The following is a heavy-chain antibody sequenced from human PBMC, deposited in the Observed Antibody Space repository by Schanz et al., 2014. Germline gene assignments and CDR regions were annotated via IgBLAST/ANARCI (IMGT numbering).Heavy chain of an antibody. CDR3: ARGAAAGIYNWFDP. Sequence: QVQLQASGPGLVKPSETLSLTCTVSGGSMSGYHWIWIRQPPGRGLEWIGHIYYSGGTHYNPSLESRVTIPIDMSKSQFSLTLSTVIAADTAIYFCARGAAAGIYNWFDPWGQGTQVIVSS. D-gene: IGHD6-13*01. J-gene: IGHJ5*02. CDR1: GGSMSGYH. V-gene: IGHV4-59*01. CDR2: IYYSGGT.